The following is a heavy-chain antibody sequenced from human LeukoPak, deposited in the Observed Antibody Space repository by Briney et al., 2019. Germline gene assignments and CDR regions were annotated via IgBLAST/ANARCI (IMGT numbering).Heavy chain of an antibody. D-gene: IGHD3-22*01. Sequence: ASVTVSCKASGYTFTGYYMHWVRQAPGQGLEWMGWINPNSGGTNYAQKFQGRVTMTRDKSIRTAYMELSRLTSDDTAVYYCARDERYDSSGYPFDSWGQGTLVTVSS. CDR2: INPNSGGT. CDR3: ARDERYDSSGYPFDS. J-gene: IGHJ4*02. CDR1: GYTFTGYY. V-gene: IGHV1-2*02.